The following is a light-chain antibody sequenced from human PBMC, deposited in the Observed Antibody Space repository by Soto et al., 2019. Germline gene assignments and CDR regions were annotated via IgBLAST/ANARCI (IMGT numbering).Light chain of an antibody. J-gene: IGKJ2*03. CDR2: AAS. Sequence: DVQMTQSPSSLSASVGDRVTITCRASQSISSYLNWYQQKPGKAPKLLIYAASSLQSGVPSRFSGSGSGTDFTLTISSLQPGDFATYYCQQSYSTPSGFGQGTKLEIK. CDR3: QQSYSTPSG. V-gene: IGKV1-39*01. CDR1: QSISSY.